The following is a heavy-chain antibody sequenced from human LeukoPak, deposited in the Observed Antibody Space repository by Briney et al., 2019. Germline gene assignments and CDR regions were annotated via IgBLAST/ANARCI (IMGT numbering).Heavy chain of an antibody. CDR3: ARSGDYDFWSGYPLYFDY. Sequence: SETLSLTCTVPGVSISTYYWSWIRQPAGKGLEWIGYIYYSGSTNYNPSLKRRVTISVATSTNQFSLKLSTVTAADTAVYYCARSGDYDFWSGYPLYFDYWGQGTLVTVSS. V-gene: IGHV4-59*08. J-gene: IGHJ4*02. D-gene: IGHD3-3*01. CDR2: IYYSGST. CDR1: GVSISTYY.